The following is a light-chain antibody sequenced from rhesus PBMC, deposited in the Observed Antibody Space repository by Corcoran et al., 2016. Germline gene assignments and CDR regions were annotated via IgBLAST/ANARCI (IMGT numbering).Light chain of an antibody. CDR2: QAS. J-gene: IGKJ1*01. CDR1: ESVSGVGINL. CDR3: LPSKTSPPWT. Sequence: DIVLTQSPASLAVSPGQRATITCRASESVSGVGINLIPWFQQKPGQPPKLLIYQASNKDPGVPARCSRSGSGTDFTLTIIRCDANDAADYYYLPSKTSPPWTFGQGTKVEIK. V-gene: IGKV7-13*01.